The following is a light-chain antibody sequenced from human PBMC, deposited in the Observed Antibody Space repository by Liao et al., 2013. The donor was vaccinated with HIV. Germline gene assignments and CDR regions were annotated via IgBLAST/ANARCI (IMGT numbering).Light chain of an antibody. J-gene: IGLJ2*01. CDR3: QAWDSSAEMV. CDR2: QDN. CDR1: ALSKQY. V-gene: IGLV3-1*01. Sequence: SYELTQPPSVSVSPGQTARITCSGDALSKQYTYWYQQKPGQSPVLLICQDNKRPSGIPERFSGSNSGNTATLTISGTQPVDEAEYFCQAWDSSAEMVFGGGTTLTVL.